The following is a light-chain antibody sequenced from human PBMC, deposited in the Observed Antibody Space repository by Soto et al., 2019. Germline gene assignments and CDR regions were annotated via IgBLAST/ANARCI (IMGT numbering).Light chain of an antibody. CDR2: GAS. J-gene: IGKJ3*01. V-gene: IGKV3-20*01. CDR1: QSVSRNY. CDR3: QQYGSSQFT. Sequence: EIGLTQSPGTLSLSPGGRATLSCRASQSVSRNYVAWYQQKPGQAPRLLIYGASSRASGIPDRFSGSGSGADFTLTISRLEPEDFAVYYCQQYGSSQFTFGPGTKVDIK.